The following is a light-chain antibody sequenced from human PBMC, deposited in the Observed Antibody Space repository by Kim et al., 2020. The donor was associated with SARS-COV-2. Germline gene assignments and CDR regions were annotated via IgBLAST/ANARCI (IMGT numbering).Light chain of an antibody. Sequence: VALGQTVRTTCQGASLRSYYATCYKKKPGQAPILVIYGKNNRPSGIPDRFSGSSSGNTASLTITGTQARDEADYYCNSRDSNDNVVFGGGTQLTVL. V-gene: IGLV3-19*01. CDR1: SLRSYY. J-gene: IGLJ2*01. CDR2: GKN. CDR3: NSRDSNDNVV.